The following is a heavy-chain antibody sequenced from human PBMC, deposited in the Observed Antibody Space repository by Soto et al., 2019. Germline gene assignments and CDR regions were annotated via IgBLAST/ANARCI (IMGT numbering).Heavy chain of an antibody. J-gene: IGHJ4*02. V-gene: IGHV3-23*01. Sequence: EVPLMESGGGFVQPGGSLRLSCAASGFIFSNDAMTWIRQAPGKGLEWVSTLSGSGDTTYQADSVKGRFIVSRDNSKNTLYLQMNSLRAEDTAVYYCTRSGWVHWGQGTLVTVSS. CDR1: GFIFSNDA. CDR3: TRSGWVH. CDR2: LSGSGDTT. D-gene: IGHD6-19*01.